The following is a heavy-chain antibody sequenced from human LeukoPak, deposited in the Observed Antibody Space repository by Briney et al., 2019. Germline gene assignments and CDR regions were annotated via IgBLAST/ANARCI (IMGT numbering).Heavy chain of an antibody. D-gene: IGHD1-26*01. CDR2: ISAYNGNT. Sequence: ASVKVSCKASGYTFTSYGISWVRQAPGQGLEWMGWISAYNGNTNYAQKLQGRVTMTTDTSTSTAHMELRSLRSDDTAVYYCARAEYFSSWYSQIVGASTTWRTQPQNWFDPWGQGTLVTVSS. CDR1: GYTFTSYG. V-gene: IGHV1-18*01. J-gene: IGHJ5*02. CDR3: ARAEYFSSWYSQIVGASTTWRTQPQNWFDP.